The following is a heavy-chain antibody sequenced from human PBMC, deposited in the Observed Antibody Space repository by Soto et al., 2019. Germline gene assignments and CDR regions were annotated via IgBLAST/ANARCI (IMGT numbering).Heavy chain of an antibody. CDR2: IIPIFGTA. V-gene: IGHV1-69*06. J-gene: IGHJ6*02. CDR3: ARRILTGYSHYYYGMDV. D-gene: IGHD3-9*01. Sequence: SVKVSCKASGGTFSSYAISWVRQAPGRGLEWMGGIIPIFGTANYAQKFQGRVTITADKSTSTAYMELSSLRSEDTAVYYCARRILTGYSHYYYGMDVWGQGTTVTVSS. CDR1: GGTFSSYA.